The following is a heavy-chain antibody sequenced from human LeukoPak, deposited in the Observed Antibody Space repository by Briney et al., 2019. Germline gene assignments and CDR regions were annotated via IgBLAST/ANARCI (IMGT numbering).Heavy chain of an antibody. Sequence: SVKVSCKASGDTFNTYDILWVRQAPGQGLEWMGGIIPVFGTTKSAQKFQGRVTITADESTRITYMELTSLRSEDTAVYYCVRAGGPRKWYFDYWGQGTTVIVSS. CDR3: VRAGGPRKWYFDY. V-gene: IGHV1-69*13. J-gene: IGHJ4*02. CDR2: IIPVFGTT. CDR1: GDTFNTYD. D-gene: IGHD1-14*01.